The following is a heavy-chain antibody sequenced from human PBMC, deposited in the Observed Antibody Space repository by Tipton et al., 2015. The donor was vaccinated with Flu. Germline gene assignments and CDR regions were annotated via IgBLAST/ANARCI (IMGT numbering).Heavy chain of an antibody. V-gene: IGHV1-46*01. CDR2: IYPAGGGV. CDR3: VRGPGTGYFDY. Sequence: QSGAEVKKPGASVKVSCKASGYTFTSYNIHWVRQAPGQGLEWMGIIYPAGGGVSYAQKFQGRVTMTTDTSTTTAYLEVRALTSDDTAVYHCVRGPGTGYFDYWGQGTLVTVPS. CDR1: GYTFTSYN. D-gene: IGHD1-14*01. J-gene: IGHJ4*02.